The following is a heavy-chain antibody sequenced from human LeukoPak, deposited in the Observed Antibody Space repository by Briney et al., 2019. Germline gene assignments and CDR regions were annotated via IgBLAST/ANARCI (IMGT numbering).Heavy chain of an antibody. V-gene: IGHV4-39*01. J-gene: IGHJ5*02. CDR2: IYYSGST. D-gene: IGHD3-16*02. CDR3: ARKYYDYVWGSYRYNWFDP. CDR1: GGSISSSSYY. Sequence: PSETLSLTCTVSGGSISSSSYYWGWIRQPPGKGLEWIGSIYYSGSTYYNPSLKSRVTISVDTSKNQFSLKLSSVTAADTAVYYCARKYYDYVWGSYRYNWFDPWGQGTLVTVSS.